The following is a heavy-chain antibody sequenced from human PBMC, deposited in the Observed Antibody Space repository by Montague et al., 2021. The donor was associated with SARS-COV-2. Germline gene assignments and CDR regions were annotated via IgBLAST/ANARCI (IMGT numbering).Heavy chain of an antibody. CDR3: AREGYRSGSFYIDY. CDR2: ISHDESNH. CDR1: RLPFNGYA. Sequence: SLRLSCAASRLPFNGYAMHWVRQAPGKGLEWLTFISHDESNHRYADSVKGRFTISGDNSKNTLYLQMGSLRPEDTAVYYCAREGYRSGSFYIDYWGQGTLVTVSS. V-gene: IGHV3-30*04. J-gene: IGHJ4*01. D-gene: IGHD1-26*01.